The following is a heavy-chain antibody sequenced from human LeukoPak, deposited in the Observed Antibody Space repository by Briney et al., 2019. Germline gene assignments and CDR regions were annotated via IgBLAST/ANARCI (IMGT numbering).Heavy chain of an antibody. CDR3: ARDRSDPYYYYGMDV. CDR1: GFTFSSYW. Sequence: GGSLRLSCAASGFTFSSYWMSWVRQAPGKGLEWVANIKQDGSEEYYVDSVKGRFTISRDNAKNSLYLQMNSLRAEDTAVYYCARDRSDPYYYYGMDVWGKGTTVTVSS. V-gene: IGHV3-7*03. CDR2: IKQDGSEE. J-gene: IGHJ6*04. D-gene: IGHD3-3*01.